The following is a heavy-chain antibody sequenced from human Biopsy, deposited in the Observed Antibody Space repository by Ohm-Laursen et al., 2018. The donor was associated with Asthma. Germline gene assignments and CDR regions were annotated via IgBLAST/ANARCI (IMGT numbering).Heavy chain of an antibody. D-gene: IGHD6-19*01. V-gene: IGHV4-30-4*01. CDR1: GASIKTDDHY. CDR3: ARASVAASSNWFDP. J-gene: IGHJ5*02. CDR2: IHYSGST. Sequence: SQTPSLTCTVSGASIKTDDHYWSWLRQPPGKGLEWFGFIHYSGSTSYNPPLKGGVTISVDTSKNQFSLKLSSVTAADTAVYYCARASVAASSNWFDPWGQGTLVTVSS.